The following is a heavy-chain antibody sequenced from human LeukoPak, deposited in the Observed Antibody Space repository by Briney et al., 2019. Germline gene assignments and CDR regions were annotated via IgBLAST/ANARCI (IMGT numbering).Heavy chain of an antibody. CDR1: GFLFSSYG. J-gene: IGHJ6*03. CDR3: AKGGGYEAQYYYYYMDV. V-gene: IGHV3-30*02. D-gene: IGHD5-12*01. Sequence: GGSLRLSCAASGFLFSSYGMHWVRQAPGKGLEWVAFIRYDGSNKYYADSVKGRFTISRDNSKNTLYLQMSSLRAEDTAVYYCAKGGGYEAQYYYYYMDVWGKGTTGTISS. CDR2: IRYDGSNK.